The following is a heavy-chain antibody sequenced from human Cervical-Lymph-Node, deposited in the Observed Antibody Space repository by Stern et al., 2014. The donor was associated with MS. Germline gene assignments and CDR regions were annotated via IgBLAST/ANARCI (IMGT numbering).Heavy chain of an antibody. J-gene: IGHJ4*02. CDR2: INAGTGNT. CDR3: AKEGANDCFDY. V-gene: IGHV1-3*01. Sequence: QVQLGQSGAEVRKPGASVKVSCKASGYTFTSYAMNWVRQAPGQRIEWMGGINAGTGNTKYSQKFQARVTLTRDTSASTAYMELSSLRSEDTAVYYCAKEGANDCFDYWGQGTLVTVSS. CDR1: GYTFTSYA.